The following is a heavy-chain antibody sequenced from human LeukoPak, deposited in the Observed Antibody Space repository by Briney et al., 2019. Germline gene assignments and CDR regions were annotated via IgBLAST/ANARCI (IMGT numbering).Heavy chain of an antibody. CDR3: ARAGKGDILTGYYFFDY. CDR2: INAYNGNT. V-gene: IGHV1-18*01. J-gene: IGHJ4*02. CDR1: GYTFTSYA. Sequence: ASVKVSCKASGYTFTSYAMNWVRQAPGQGLEWMGWINAYNGNTNYAQKLQGRVTMTTDTSTSTAYMELRSLTSDDTAVYYCARAGKGDILTGYYFFDYWGQGTLVTVSS. D-gene: IGHD3-9*01.